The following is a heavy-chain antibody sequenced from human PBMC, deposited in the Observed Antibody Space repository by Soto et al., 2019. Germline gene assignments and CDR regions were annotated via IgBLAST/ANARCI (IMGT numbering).Heavy chain of an antibody. J-gene: IGHJ4*02. CDR1: GGSITSGYY. D-gene: IGHD1-26*01. V-gene: IGHV4-61*01. CDR3: ARGAVGATFDH. Sequence: SETLSLTCTVSGGSITSGYYWSWIRQPPGRGLEWIGYIYYSGSTNYNYPLKSRVTISVDTSKNQFSLRLSSVTAADTAVYYCARGAVGATFDHWGQGTLVTVSS. CDR2: IYYSGST.